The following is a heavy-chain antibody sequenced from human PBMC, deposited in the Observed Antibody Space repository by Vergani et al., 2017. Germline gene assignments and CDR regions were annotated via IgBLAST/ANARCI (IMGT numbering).Heavy chain of an antibody. Sequence: VQLVESGGGVVQPGRSLRLSCAASGFTFSSYGMHWVRQAPGKGLEWVAVISYDGSNKYYADSVKGRFTISRDNSKNTLYLQMNSLRAEDTAVYYCAPNPGNYWGQGTLVTVSS. CDR3: APNPGNY. V-gene: IGHV3-30*03. D-gene: IGHD3-10*01. CDR2: ISYDGSNK. CDR1: GFTFSSYG. J-gene: IGHJ4*02.